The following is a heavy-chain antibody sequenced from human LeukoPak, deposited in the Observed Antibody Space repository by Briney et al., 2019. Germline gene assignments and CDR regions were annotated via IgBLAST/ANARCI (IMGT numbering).Heavy chain of an antibody. V-gene: IGHV3-23*01. CDR3: AKIQGYFDY. J-gene: IGHJ4*02. Sequence: GGSLRLSYAASGFTFSSYGMSWVRQAPGKGPQWVSAITGSGGTTYYADSVKGRFTISRDNSKNTLYLQMNSLRAEDTAVYYCAKIQGYFDYWGQGTLVTVSS. CDR1: GFTFSSYG. CDR2: ITGSGGTT.